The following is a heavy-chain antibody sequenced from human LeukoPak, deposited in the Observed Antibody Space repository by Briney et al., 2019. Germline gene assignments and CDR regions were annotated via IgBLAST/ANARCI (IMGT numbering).Heavy chain of an antibody. V-gene: IGHV1-18*01. CDR1: GYTFTSYG. CDR2: ISAYNGNT. CDR3: ARALYGITGPYYYYYGMDV. Sequence: ASVKVSCKASGYTFTSYGISWVRQAPGQGLEWMGWISAYNGNTNYAQKLQGRVTMTTDTSTSTAYMELRSLRSDNTAVYYCARALYGITGPYYYYYGMDVWGQGTTVTVSS. D-gene: IGHD1-20*01. J-gene: IGHJ6*02.